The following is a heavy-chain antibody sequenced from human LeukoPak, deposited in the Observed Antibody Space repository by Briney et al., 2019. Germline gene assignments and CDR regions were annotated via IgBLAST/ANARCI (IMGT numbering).Heavy chain of an antibody. CDR3: ASAAGAFDN. CDR1: GLTFSAYG. Sequence: PGGPLRLSCVAPGLTFSAYGMHWVRQAPGKGLEWVAVIWSEGSVKYYAESVRGRFTISRDNSKNTVYLEMNPLIIEDTALYYCASAAGAFDNWGQGTMITVSS. J-gene: IGHJ3*02. CDR2: IWSEGSVK. D-gene: IGHD6-13*01. V-gene: IGHV3-33*01.